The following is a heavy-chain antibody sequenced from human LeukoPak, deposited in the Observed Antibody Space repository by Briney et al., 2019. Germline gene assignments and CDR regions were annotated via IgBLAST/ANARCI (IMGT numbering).Heavy chain of an antibody. CDR2: NYYSGST. V-gene: IGHV4-59*01. CDR3: ARLKCISTTCPSRYVMDV. CDR1: GGSISSYY. Sequence: SETLSLTCSVSGGSISSYYWSWIRQPPGKGLEYIGYNYYSGSTNYNPSFKSRVTISVDTSKDQFSLNLTSVTAADTAVYYCARLKCISTTCPSRYVMDVWGQGTTVTVSS. J-gene: IGHJ6*02. D-gene: IGHD2-2*01.